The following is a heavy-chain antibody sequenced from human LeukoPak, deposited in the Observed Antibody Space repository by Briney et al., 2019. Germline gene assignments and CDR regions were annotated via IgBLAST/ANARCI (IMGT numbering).Heavy chain of an antibody. J-gene: IGHJ4*02. V-gene: IGHV4-34*01. CDR3: ARVSRWFLAVAGYADF. Sequence: KSSETLSLTCAFSGGSFSGYSWSWIRQTPGQGLAWIGETNHRGSTNYNPSLKSRVTISVDASKSQFSLKLSSVTAADTAVYYCARVSRWFLAVAGYADFWGQGTQVTVSS. CDR2: TNHRGST. CDR1: GGSFSGYS. D-gene: IGHD6-19*01.